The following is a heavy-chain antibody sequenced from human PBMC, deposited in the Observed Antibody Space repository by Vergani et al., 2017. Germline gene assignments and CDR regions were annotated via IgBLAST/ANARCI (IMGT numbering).Heavy chain of an antibody. J-gene: IGHJ4*02. D-gene: IGHD2-2*01. V-gene: IGHV3-73*01. CDR1: GFTFSGSA. CDR3: ARGPFLGYCSSTSCPTWYFDY. CDR2: IRSKANSYAT. Sequence: EVQLVESGGGLVQPGGSLKLSCAASGFTFSGSAMHWVRQASGKGLEWVGRIRSKANSYATAYAASVKGRFTISRDDSKNTAYLQMNSLKTEDTAVYYCARGPFLGYCSSTSCPTWYFDYWGQGTLVTVSS.